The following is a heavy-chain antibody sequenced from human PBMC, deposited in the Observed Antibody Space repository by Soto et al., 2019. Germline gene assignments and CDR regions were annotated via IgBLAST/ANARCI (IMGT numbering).Heavy chain of an antibody. CDR2: ISGYNGDT. CDR3: ARDQGRWLQSYYFDY. D-gene: IGHD5-12*01. Sequence: QVQLVQSGAEVKKPGASVKVSCKASGYTFNTYSISWVRQAPGQGLEWMGWISGYNGDTHYAQKFQGRVTMTTDTSTSTAYMELRSLRSDDTAMYYCARDQGRWLQSYYFDYWGQGTLVTVSS. CDR1: GYTFNTYS. V-gene: IGHV1-18*01. J-gene: IGHJ4*02.